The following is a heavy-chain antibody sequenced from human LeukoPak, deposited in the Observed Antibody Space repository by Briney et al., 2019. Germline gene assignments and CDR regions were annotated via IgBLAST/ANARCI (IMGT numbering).Heavy chain of an antibody. V-gene: IGHV3-30*02. Sequence: PGGSLRLSCAAPGFTLSSYGMHWVRQAPGKGLEWVAFIRYDGSNKYYADSVKGRFTISRDNSKNTLYLQMNSLRPEDTAVYYCAKDSKRWKTYYYEAGSYYFDYWGQGTRVTVSS. CDR3: AKDSKRWKTYYYEAGSYYFDY. CDR1: GFTLSSYG. D-gene: IGHD3-10*01. J-gene: IGHJ4*02. CDR2: IRYDGSNK.